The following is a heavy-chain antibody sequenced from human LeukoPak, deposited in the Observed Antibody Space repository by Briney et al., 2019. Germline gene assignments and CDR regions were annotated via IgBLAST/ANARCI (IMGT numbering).Heavy chain of an antibody. V-gene: IGHV1-18*01. D-gene: IGHD3-9*01. CDR3: ARDDGAPSYYDILTGYYPEAFDI. CDR2: ISAYNGNT. Sequence: ASVKVSCKASGYTFTSYGISWVRQAPGQGLEWMGWISAYNGNTNYAQKLQGRVTMTTDTSTSTAYMEPRSLRSDDTAVYYCARDDGAPSYYDILTGYYPEAFDIWGQGTMVTVSS. J-gene: IGHJ3*02. CDR1: GYTFTSYG.